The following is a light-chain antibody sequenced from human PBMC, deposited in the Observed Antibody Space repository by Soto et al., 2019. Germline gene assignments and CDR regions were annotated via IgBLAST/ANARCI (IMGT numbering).Light chain of an antibody. Sequence: EIVMTQSPATLSVSPGERATLSCRASQSTNNYLAWYQQKPGQAPRLLIDGASTRATGIPGRFSGSGSGTEFTLTISSLQSEDFAVYYCQQYKDWPLTFGGGTKVEIK. CDR2: GAS. CDR1: QSTNNY. CDR3: QQYKDWPLT. J-gene: IGKJ4*01. V-gene: IGKV3-15*01.